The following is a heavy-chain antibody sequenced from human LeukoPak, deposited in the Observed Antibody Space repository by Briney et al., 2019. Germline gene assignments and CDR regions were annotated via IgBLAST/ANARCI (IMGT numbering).Heavy chain of an antibody. CDR2: INPNSGGT. CDR1: GYTFTGYY. Sequence: SSVKVSCKASGYTFTGYYMHWVRPAPGQGLEWMGWINPNSGGTKYAQKFQGRVTMTRDTSISTAYMELSRLRSDDTAVYYCARVIARGGYDAFDIWGQGTMVTVSS. V-gene: IGHV1-2*02. D-gene: IGHD3-10*01. CDR3: ARVIARGGYDAFDI. J-gene: IGHJ3*02.